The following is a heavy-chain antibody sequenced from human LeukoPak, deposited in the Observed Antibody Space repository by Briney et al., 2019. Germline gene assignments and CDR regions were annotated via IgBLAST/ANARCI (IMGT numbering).Heavy chain of an antibody. Sequence: GASVTVSCKASGYTFTGYYMHWVRQAPGQGLEWMGWISPNSGCTNDAQKFQGRVTMTRDTSISTAYMELSRLRSDDTGVYYCARGRSSGNYSYFDYGGQGTLVTVS. CDR1: GYTFTGYY. D-gene: IGHD1-26*01. J-gene: IGHJ4*02. CDR3: ARGRSSGNYSYFDY. V-gene: IGHV1-2*02. CDR2: ISPNSGCT.